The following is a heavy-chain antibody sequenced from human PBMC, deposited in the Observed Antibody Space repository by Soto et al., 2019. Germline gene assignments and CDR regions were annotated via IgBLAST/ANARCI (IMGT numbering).Heavy chain of an antibody. Sequence: PVGSLRLSCAASGFTFSIYAMNWVRQAPGKGLEWVSALSTSGGSTYYADSVKGRFTISRDNSKNTLYLQMNSLRAEDTAVYYCAKAGTHSYFDYWGQGTLVT. CDR1: GFTFSIYA. V-gene: IGHV3-23*01. D-gene: IGHD1-1*01. J-gene: IGHJ4*02. CDR2: LSTSGGST. CDR3: AKAGTHSYFDY.